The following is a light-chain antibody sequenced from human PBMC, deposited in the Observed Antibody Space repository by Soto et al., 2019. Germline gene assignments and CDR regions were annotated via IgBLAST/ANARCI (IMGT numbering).Light chain of an antibody. J-gene: IGLJ1*01. CDR1: SSDIGGSNY. V-gene: IGLV2-14*03. CDR2: GVS. Sequence: QSALTQPASVSGSPGQSITISCAGTSSDIGGSNYVSWYQQHPGKAPKLMIYGVSNRPSGVSTRFSGSKSGNTASLTISGLQAEDEDDYFGYSSRSSSTTLYVFGPGTKVTVL. CDR3: YSSRSSSTTLYV.